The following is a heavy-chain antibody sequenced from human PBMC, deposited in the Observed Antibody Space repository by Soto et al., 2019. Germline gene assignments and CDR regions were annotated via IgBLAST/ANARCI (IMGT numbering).Heavy chain of an antibody. Sequence: QVQLVQSGAEVKKPGASVKVSCKASGYTFTSYRISWVRQAPGQGLEWMGWISVYNGNTTYAQKLQGRVTMTTHTSTSTAYRELRSLRSDDPAVYYCARFHTDSDLVVVPAAMVCVADYWGQGTLVTVSS. CDR2: ISVYNGNT. CDR1: GYTFTSYR. CDR3: ARFHTDSDLVVVPAAMVCVADY. D-gene: IGHD2-2*01. V-gene: IGHV1-18*01. J-gene: IGHJ4*02.